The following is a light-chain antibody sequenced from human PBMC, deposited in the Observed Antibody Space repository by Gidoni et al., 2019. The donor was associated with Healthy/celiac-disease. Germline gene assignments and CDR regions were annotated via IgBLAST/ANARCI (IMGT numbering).Light chain of an antibody. CDR1: QGISSH. CDR3: QQLNSYPPLT. J-gene: IGKJ4*01. CDR2: AAS. Sequence: IQLTHSPSFLSASVGDRVTNTCRASQGISSHLAWYQQKPGKAPKLLIYAASTMQSGVPSRFSSSGSATEFSLTIISLQPEDFATYYCQQLNSYPPLTFGGGTKVEIK. V-gene: IGKV1-9*01.